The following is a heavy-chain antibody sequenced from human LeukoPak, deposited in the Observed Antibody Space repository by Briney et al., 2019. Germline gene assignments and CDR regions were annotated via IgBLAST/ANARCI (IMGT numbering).Heavy chain of an antibody. CDR2: IYYSGGT. D-gene: IGHD1-14*01. CDR3: ARATAPHDYGDY. CDR1: GCSISSYY. J-gene: IGHJ4*02. Sequence: SETLSLTCTVSGCSISSYYWSWVRQPPGKGLEWIGYIYYSGGTNYNPSLKSRVTISVDTSKNQFSLKLSSVTAADTAVYYCARATAPHDYGDYWGQGTLVTVSS. V-gene: IGHV4-59*01.